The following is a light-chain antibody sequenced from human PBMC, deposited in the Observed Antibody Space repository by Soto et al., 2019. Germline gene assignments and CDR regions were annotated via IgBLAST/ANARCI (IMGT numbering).Light chain of an antibody. V-gene: IGKV1-9*01. CDR3: QQVNSYPLT. Sequence: DIQLTQSPSFLSESVGDRVTITCRASQGISSYLAWYQQKPGKAPKVLIYAASTLQSGVPSRCSGSGSGTEFTLTISSLQPEDVATYYFQQVNSYPLTFGPGTKSGYQT. CDR2: AAS. CDR1: QGISSY. J-gene: IGKJ3*01.